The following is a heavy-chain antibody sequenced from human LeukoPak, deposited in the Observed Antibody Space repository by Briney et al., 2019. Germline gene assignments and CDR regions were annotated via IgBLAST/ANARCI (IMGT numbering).Heavy chain of an antibody. J-gene: IGHJ6*03. CDR1: GFTFSSYS. Sequence: PGGSLGLSCVASGFTFSSYSMNWVRQAPGKGLEWVSYISGSSGTIYYADSVKGRFTISRDNAKNSLYLQMNSLRAEDTAVYYCARRSEFGVLYYMDIWGKGTTVTVSS. V-gene: IGHV3-48*01. CDR2: ISGSSGTI. D-gene: IGHD3-16*01. CDR3: ARRSEFGVLYYMDI.